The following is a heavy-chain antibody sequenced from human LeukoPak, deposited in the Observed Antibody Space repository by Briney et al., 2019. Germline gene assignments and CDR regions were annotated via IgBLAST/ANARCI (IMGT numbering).Heavy chain of an antibody. CDR1: GFTFSSYE. V-gene: IGHV3-48*03. D-gene: IGHD3-10*01. CDR2: ISSSGSTI. J-gene: IGHJ4*02. Sequence: SGGSLRLSCAASGFTFSSYEMNWVRQAPGKGLEWVSYISSSGSTIYYADSVKGRFTISRDNAKNSLYLQMNSLRAEDTAVYYCARVNTGTYGSGSYYNDYFDYWGQGTLVTVSS. CDR3: ARVNTGTYGSGSYYNDYFDY.